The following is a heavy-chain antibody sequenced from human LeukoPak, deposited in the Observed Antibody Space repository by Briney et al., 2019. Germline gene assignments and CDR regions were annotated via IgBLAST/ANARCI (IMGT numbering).Heavy chain of an antibody. J-gene: IGHJ4*02. CDR3: ARESSSGSVYFDY. CDR1: GYTFTGYY. V-gene: IGHV1-2*02. D-gene: IGHD6-6*01. Sequence: GASVKVSCKASGYTFTGYYMHWVRQAPGQGLEWMGWINPNSGGTNYAQKFQGRVTMTRDTSISTAYMELSRLRSDDTAVYYCARESSSGSVYFDYWGQGTLVTVSS. CDR2: INPNSGGT.